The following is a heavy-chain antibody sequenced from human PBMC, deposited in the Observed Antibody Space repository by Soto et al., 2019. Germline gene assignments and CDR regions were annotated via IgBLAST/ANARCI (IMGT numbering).Heavy chain of an antibody. V-gene: IGHV4-59*01. J-gene: IGHJ6*02. Sequence: NPSETVSLTCTVSGGSIDSYYWSWIRQPPGKGLEWIGYIYYSGSADYNPSLRSRVTISVDTSKNQFSLKLSSVTAADTAVYYCARGPTLRGFYYGMDVWGQGTTVTVSS. D-gene: IGHD1-26*01. CDR2: IYYSGSA. CDR1: GGSIDSYY. CDR3: ARGPTLRGFYYGMDV.